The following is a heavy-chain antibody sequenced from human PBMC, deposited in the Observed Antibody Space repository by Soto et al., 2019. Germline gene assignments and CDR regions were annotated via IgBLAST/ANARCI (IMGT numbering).Heavy chain of an antibody. CDR3: ARAGGVESNWFDP. Sequence: QVQLQESGPVLVKPSQTLSLTCTVSGGSISSGDFCWSWIRQPPGRGLEWIGYIYYSGSTYYNPSLTSRITISVDTSKNQFSLKRSFVTAADTAVYYCARAGGVESNWFDPWGQGTLVTVSS. CDR2: IYYSGST. D-gene: IGHD3-3*01. J-gene: IGHJ5*02. V-gene: IGHV4-30-4*01. CDR1: GGSISSGDFC.